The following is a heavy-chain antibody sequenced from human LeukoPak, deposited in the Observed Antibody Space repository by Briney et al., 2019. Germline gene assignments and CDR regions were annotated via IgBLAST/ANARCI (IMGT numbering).Heavy chain of an antibody. J-gene: IGHJ4*02. V-gene: IGHV4-59*04. CDR3: ARVLDYYGSGTRDFDY. CDR2: MYHSGTT. D-gene: IGHD3-10*01. CDR1: GGSISSYY. Sequence: SETLSLTCTVSGGSISSYYWSWIRQPPGKGLEWIGSMYHSGTTSYNPSLKSRVTMSADMSKNQFSLELRSVTVADTAVYYCARVLDYYGSGTRDFDYWGQGTLVTVSS.